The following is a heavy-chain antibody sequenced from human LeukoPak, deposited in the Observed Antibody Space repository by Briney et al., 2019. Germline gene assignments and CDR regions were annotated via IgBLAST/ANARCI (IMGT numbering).Heavy chain of an antibody. V-gene: IGHV4-39*01. CDR3: ASGHYGDYVVWFDP. J-gene: IGHJ5*02. CDR1: GCSISSSSYY. CDR2: IYYSGST. Sequence: SETLSLTCTVSGCSISSSSYYWGWIRQPPGKGLEWVGSIYYSGSTYYNPSLKSRVTISVDTSKNQFSLKLSSVTAADTAVYYCASGHYGDYVVWFDPWGQGTLVTVSS. D-gene: IGHD4-17*01.